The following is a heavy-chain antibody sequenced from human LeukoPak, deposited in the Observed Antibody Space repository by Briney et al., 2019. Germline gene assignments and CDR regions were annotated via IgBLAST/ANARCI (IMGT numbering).Heavy chain of an antibody. V-gene: IGHV4-39*01. CDR1: GGSIIGSTYY. CDR3: AIGYDY. CDR2: INYSGNT. D-gene: IGHD3-22*01. J-gene: IGHJ4*02. Sequence: SETLSLTCTVYGGSIIGSTYYWGWHRQPPGKGLDWIGIINYSGNTYYNPSLRSRVTISVDTSKNQFALNLNSMSASDTAVYYCAIGYDYWGQGTLVTVSS.